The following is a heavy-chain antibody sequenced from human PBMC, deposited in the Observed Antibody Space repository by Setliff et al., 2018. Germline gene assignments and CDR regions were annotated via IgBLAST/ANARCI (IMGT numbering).Heavy chain of an antibody. CDR3: ARTGTYRYFDY. Sequence: KASETLSLTCTVSGGSVRGYYWSWIRQPPGKGLEWIGYMYYSGDTNYNPSLKSRVTISVDTSKNQFSLELRSVTAADTAVYYCARTGTYRYFDYWGQGALVTVSS. J-gene: IGHJ4*02. CDR1: GGSVRGYY. CDR2: MYYSGDT. D-gene: IGHD1-1*01. V-gene: IGHV4-59*08.